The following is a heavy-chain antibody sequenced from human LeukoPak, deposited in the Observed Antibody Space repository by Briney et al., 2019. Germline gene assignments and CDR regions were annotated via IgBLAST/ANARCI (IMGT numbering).Heavy chain of an antibody. V-gene: IGHV4-39*07. CDR3: ARNIVVVVAARDYFDY. CDR1: GGSISSSSYY. Sequence: SETLSLTCTVSGGSISSSSYYWGWIRQPPGKGLEWIGSIYYSGSTYYNPSLKSRVTISVDTSKNQFSLKLSSVTAADTAVYYCARNIVVVVAARDYFDYWGQGTLVTVSS. J-gene: IGHJ4*02. D-gene: IGHD2-15*01. CDR2: IYYSGST.